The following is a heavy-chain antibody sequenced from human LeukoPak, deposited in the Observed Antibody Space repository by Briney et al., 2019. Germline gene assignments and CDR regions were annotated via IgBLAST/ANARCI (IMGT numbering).Heavy chain of an antibody. CDR3: ARDPRYSSSAHVFGI. D-gene: IGHD6-6*01. CDR2: IYSSGST. Sequence: SETLSLTCTVSGGSISSGSYYWSWIRQPAGKGLEWIGRIYSSGSTNYNPSLKSRVTISQDTSKNQVSLKLSSVTAADTAVYYCARDPRYSSSAHVFGIWGQGTMVTVSS. V-gene: IGHV4-61*02. J-gene: IGHJ3*02. CDR1: GGSISSGSYY.